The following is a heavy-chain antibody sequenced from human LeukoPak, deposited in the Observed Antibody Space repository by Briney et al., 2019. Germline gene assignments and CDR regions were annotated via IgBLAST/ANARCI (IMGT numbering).Heavy chain of an antibody. Sequence: PGGSLRLSCAAFGFTFSSYAMSWVRQAPGKGLEWVSAISGSGGSTYYADSVKGRFTISRDNSKNTLYLQMNSLRVEDTAVYYCAKDGNRYYYDSSGYTDYWGQGTLVTVSS. D-gene: IGHD3-22*01. J-gene: IGHJ4*02. CDR2: ISGSGGST. CDR3: AKDGNRYYYDSSGYTDY. V-gene: IGHV3-23*01. CDR1: GFTFSSYA.